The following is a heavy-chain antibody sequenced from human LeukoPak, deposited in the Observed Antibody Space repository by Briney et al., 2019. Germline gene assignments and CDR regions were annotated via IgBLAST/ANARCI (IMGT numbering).Heavy chain of an antibody. CDR1: GGSISSYY. J-gene: IGHJ6*02. V-gene: IGHV4-59*08. D-gene: IGHD1-26*01. CDR3: ARLTGSYLPTHYYYYGMDV. CDR2: IYYSGST. Sequence: SETLSLTCTVSGGSISSYYWSWIRQPPGKGLEWIGYIYYSGSTNYSPSLKSRVTISVDTSKNQFSLKLSSVTAADTAVYYCARLTGSYLPTHYYYYGMDVWGQGTTVTVSS.